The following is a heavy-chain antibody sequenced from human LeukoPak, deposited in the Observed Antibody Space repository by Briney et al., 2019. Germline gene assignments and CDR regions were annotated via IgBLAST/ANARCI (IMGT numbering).Heavy chain of an antibody. CDR1: GGSISSYY. Sequence: PSETLSLTCTVSGGSISSYYWSWIRQPPGKGLEWIGYIYYSGSTNYNPSLKSRVTISVDTSKNQFSLKLSSVTAADTAVYYCARLRQWLTQDYYYYYGMDVWGQGTTVTVSS. D-gene: IGHD6-19*01. J-gene: IGHJ6*02. CDR3: ARLRQWLTQDYYYYYGMDV. CDR2: IYYSGST. V-gene: IGHV4-59*08.